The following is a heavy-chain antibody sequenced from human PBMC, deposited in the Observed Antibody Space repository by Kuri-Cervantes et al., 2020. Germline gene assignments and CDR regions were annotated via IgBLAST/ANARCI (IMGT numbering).Heavy chain of an antibody. CDR2: ISDDGSKK. J-gene: IGHJ4*02. CDR3: GKYLSSSWTFDY. CDR1: GFTFDDYA. V-gene: IGHV3-30*18. D-gene: IGHD6-13*01. Sequence: GGSRRLSFAASGFTFDDYAIHWVRLAPGKGLEWVGVISDDGSKKYYADSVKGRFTISRDNSKNTLDLQMNSLRAEDTAVYYCGKYLSSSWTFDYWGQGTLVTVSS.